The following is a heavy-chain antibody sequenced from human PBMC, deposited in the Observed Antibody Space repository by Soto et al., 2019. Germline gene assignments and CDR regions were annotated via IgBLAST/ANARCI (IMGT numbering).Heavy chain of an antibody. J-gene: IGHJ6*02. V-gene: IGHV1-18*01. CDR3: ARVSTEWLGAYYYVMDV. D-gene: IGHD3-10*01. Sequence: QVQLVQSGAEVKKPGASVKVSCKASGYTFTSYGINWVRQAPGQGLEWMGWTSAYNGNTNYAPKRQGRVTMTTDTSTPTAYMELRSLRSADTGVYYCARVSTEWLGAYYYVMDVWGQGTTVTFSS. CDR1: GYTFTSYG. CDR2: TSAYNGNT.